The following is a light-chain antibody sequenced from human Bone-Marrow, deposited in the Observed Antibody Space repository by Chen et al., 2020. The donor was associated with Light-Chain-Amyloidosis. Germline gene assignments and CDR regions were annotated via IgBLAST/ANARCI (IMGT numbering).Light chain of an antibody. V-gene: IGLV1-40*01. CDR2: GNS. Sequence: QSVLTQPPSVSGAPRPRVTIPFTGSSSNIGAGYDVHWYQQLPGTAPKLLISGNSNRPSGVPDRFSGSKSGTSAALAITGLQAEDEADYYCQSYDSSLSVYVVFGGGTKLTVL. CDR3: QSYDSSLSVYVV. CDR1: SSNIGAGYD. J-gene: IGLJ2*01.